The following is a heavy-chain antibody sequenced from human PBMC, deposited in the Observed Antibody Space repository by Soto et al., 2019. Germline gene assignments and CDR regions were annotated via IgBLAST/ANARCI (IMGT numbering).Heavy chain of an antibody. CDR2: IYYSGST. J-gene: IGHJ6*03. D-gene: IGHD3-10*01. CDR1: GGSISSSSYY. CDR3: ARQGYYGSGSYYNPLPFYYYYMDV. V-gene: IGHV4-39*01. Sequence: LFLTCTVSGGSISSSSYYWGWIRQPPGKGLEWIGSIYYSGSTYYNPSLKCRVTISVDTSKNQFSLKLISVTAADTAVYYCARQGYYGSGSYYNPLPFYYYYMDVWGKGTTVTVSS.